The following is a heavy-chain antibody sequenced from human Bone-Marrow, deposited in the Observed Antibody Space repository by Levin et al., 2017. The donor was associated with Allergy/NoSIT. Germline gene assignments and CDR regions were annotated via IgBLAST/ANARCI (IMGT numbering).Heavy chain of an antibody. CDR1: GFSFSTYS. CDR2: ISSDGKTK. Sequence: GGSLRLSCAASGFSFSTYSMYWVRQTPGKGLVWVSRISSDGKTKNYADSVKDRFTISRDNAKNTLFLQMSSLRAEDTAVYYCAGDGVGPYTGLDYWGQGTLVTVSS. CDR3: AGDGVGPYTGLDY. D-gene: IGHD1-26*01. V-gene: IGHV3-74*01. J-gene: IGHJ4*02.